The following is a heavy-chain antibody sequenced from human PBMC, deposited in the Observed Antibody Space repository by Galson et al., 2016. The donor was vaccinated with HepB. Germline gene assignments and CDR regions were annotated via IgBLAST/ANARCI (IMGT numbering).Heavy chain of an antibody. D-gene: IGHD5-24*01. J-gene: IGHJ5*02. CDR3: ARLPTHIERGAILPDL. V-gene: IGHV3-33*01. CDR2: ICYHGGHK. CDR1: GFNFNDSG. Sequence: SLRLSCAASGFNFNDSGMHWVRQAPAKGLEWVAVICYHGGHKDYLNSVKGRFTISRDNTKNTLYLRMDSLRVEDTAVYYCARLPTHIERGAILPDLWGQGTLVAVSS.